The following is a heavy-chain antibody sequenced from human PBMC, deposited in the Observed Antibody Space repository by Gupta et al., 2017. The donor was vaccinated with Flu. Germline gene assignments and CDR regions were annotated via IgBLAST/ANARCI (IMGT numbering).Heavy chain of an antibody. J-gene: IGHJ4*02. D-gene: IGHD2-15*01. Sequence: EVQLLEPGGNLVQPGGSLRLSCAASGLTFSSCAMRWVGQAPGKGLAWISSTSDKGGRTNYADSVKGRFTISRDNSKNTLYLQMNSLRAEDTAIYYGAKSTCSGSCYGGYFDCWGKGTLVTVSS. CDR1: GLTFSSCA. CDR2: TSDKGGRT. V-gene: IGHV3-23*01. CDR3: AKSTCSGSCYGGYFDC.